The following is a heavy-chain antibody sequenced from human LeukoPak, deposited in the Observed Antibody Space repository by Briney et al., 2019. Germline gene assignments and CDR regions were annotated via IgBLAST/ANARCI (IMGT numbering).Heavy chain of an antibody. CDR3: ASILRSSSGYYFDY. V-gene: IGHV3-66*01. CDR2: IYSGDTT. CDR1: GGSFSSYF. J-gene: IGHJ4*02. Sequence: ETLSLTCSVSGGSFSSYFWSWVRQAPGKGLEWVSVIYSGDTTFYADSVRGKFTISRDNSKNTLYLQINSLRAEDTAVYYCASILRSSSGYYFDYWGQGTLVTVSS. D-gene: IGHD3-10*01.